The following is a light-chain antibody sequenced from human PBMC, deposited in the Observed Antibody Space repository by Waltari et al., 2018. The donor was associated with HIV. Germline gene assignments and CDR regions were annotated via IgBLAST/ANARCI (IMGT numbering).Light chain of an antibody. CDR3: QQSYSTPWT. J-gene: IGKJ1*01. CDR2: AAS. CDR1: QSICSY. V-gene: IGKV1-39*01. Sequence: DIQLTQSPSSLSASVGDIVTIPCRSSQSICSYLNWYQQKPGKAPKLLIYAASSLQSGVPSRFSGSGSGTDFTLTISSMQPEDFATYYCQQSYSTPWTFGQGTKVEIK.